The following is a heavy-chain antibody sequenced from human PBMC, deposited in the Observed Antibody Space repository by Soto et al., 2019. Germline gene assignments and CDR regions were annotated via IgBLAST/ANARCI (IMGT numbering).Heavy chain of an antibody. V-gene: IGHV3-64*07. CDR1: GFIFRNYN. J-gene: IGHJ4*02. Sequence: EVQLLESGGGLVQPGGSLRLSCSASGFIFRNYNMHWVRQAPGKGLEYVSGISSNGGSTFYADSVKGRFSISRDNSKNTLHLQMGSLRPEDMGTYYCARADYRTFDNWGQGTLVAVSS. CDR2: ISSNGGST. CDR3: ARADYRTFDN. D-gene: IGHD4-4*01.